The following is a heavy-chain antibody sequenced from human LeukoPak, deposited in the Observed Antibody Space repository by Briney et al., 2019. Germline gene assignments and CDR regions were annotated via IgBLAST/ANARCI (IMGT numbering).Heavy chain of an antibody. D-gene: IGHD6-13*01. V-gene: IGHV1-2*02. CDR2: INPNSGGT. CDR3: ARVGIAVAGTLVHWFDP. Sequence: ASVKVSFTASGYTFTGYYMHWVRQAPGQGLEWMGWINPNSGGTNYAQKFQGRVTMTRDTSISTAYMELSRMRSDDTAVYYCARVGIAVAGTLVHWFDPWGQGTLVTVSS. J-gene: IGHJ5*02. CDR1: GYTFTGYY.